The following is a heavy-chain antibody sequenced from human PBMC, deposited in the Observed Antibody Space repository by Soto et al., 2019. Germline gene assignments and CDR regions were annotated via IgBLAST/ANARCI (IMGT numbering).Heavy chain of an antibody. Sequence: QVPLVQSGAEVKKPGASVKVSCKASGYTFTSYGISWVRQAPGQGLEWMGWISAYNGNTNYAQKLQGRVTMTTDTSTSTAYMELRSLRSDDTAVYYCARDGPMRDIVVVPAAPQYYGMDVWGQGTTVTVSS. CDR2: ISAYNGNT. CDR1: GYTFTSYG. V-gene: IGHV1-18*04. J-gene: IGHJ6*02. D-gene: IGHD2-2*01. CDR3: ARDGPMRDIVVVPAAPQYYGMDV.